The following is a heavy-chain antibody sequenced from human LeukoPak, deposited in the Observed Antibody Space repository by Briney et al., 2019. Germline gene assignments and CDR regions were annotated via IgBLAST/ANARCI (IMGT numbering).Heavy chain of an antibody. CDR2: ISAYNGNT. CDR1: GYTFTSYG. CDR3: ARDLGDNPYRRRPLDY. D-gene: IGHD1-14*01. V-gene: IGHV1-18*01. Sequence: ASVKVSCKASGYTFTSYGISWVRQAPGQGLEWMGWISAYNGNTNYAQKLQGRVTMTTDTSTSTAYMELRSQRSDDTAVYYCARDLGDNPYRRRPLDYWGQGTLVTVSS. J-gene: IGHJ4*02.